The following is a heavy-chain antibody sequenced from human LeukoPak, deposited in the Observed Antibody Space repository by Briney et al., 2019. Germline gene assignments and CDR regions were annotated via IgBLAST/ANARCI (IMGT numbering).Heavy chain of an antibody. CDR1: GFTFDDYA. V-gene: IGHV3-9*01. J-gene: IGHJ4*02. D-gene: IGHD6-19*01. CDR3: ARGGQWLAFDY. CDR2: ISWNSGSI. Sequence: GGSLRLSCAASGFTFDDYAMHWVRQAPGKGLEWVSGISWNSGSIGYADSVKGRFTISRDNAKDSLYLQMNSLRAEDTAVYYCARGGQWLAFDYWGQGTLVTVSS.